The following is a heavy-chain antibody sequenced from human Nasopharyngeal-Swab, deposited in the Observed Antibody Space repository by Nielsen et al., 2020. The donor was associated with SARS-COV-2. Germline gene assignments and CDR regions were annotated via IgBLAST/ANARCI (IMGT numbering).Heavy chain of an antibody. V-gene: IGHV4-39*01. J-gene: IGHJ4*02. CDR1: GGSISSSSYY. D-gene: IGHD5-24*01. CDR2: LYYSGST. CDR3: ARRQGGWLQAVHYFDY. Sequence: SETLSLTCTVSGGSISSSSYYWGWIRQPPGKGLEWIGSLYYSGSTYYNPSLKSRVTISVDTSKNQFSLKLSSVTAADTAVYYCARRQGGWLQAVHYFDYWGQGTLVTVSS.